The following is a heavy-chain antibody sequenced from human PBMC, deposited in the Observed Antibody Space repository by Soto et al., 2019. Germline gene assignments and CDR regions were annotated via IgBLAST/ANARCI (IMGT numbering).Heavy chain of an antibody. CDR2: IIPIFGTA. CDR3: ARAVRFGEPFDY. Sequence: SVKVSCKASGGTFSSYAISWVRQAPGQGLEWMGGIIPIFGTANYAQKFQGRVTITADESTSTAYMELSSLRSEDTAVYYCARAVRFGEPFDYWGQGTLVTVSS. CDR1: GGTFSSYA. D-gene: IGHD3-10*01. J-gene: IGHJ4*02. V-gene: IGHV1-69*13.